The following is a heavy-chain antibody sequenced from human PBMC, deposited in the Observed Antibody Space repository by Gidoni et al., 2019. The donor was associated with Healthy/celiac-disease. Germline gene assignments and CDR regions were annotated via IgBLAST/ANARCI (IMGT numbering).Heavy chain of an antibody. CDR1: GFTFSSYG. J-gene: IGHJ4*02. V-gene: IGHV3-30*18. D-gene: IGHD2-15*01. CDR3: AKDGRNSGALGY. Sequence: QVQLVESGGGVVQPGRSLRLSCPAPGFTFSSYGMHWVRQAPGKGLEWVAVISYDGSNKYYADSVKGRFTISRDNSKNTLYLQMNSLRAEDTAVYYCAKDGRNSGALGYWGQGTLVTVSS. CDR2: ISYDGSNK.